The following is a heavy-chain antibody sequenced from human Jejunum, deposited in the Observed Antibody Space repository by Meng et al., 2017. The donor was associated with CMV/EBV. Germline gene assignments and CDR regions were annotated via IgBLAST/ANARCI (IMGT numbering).Heavy chain of an antibody. CDR3: AKVEVSAGTTASSFDI. V-gene: IGHV3-30*02. J-gene: IGHJ3*02. Sequence: FNFNIYGMYWVRQGPGRGLEWVAFIRNDGSTRYYADSVKGRFTVSRDNSKNTLYLQMDSLSAEDTAVYYCAKVEVSAGTTASSFDIWGHGTSVTVPS. CDR2: IRNDGSTR. CDR1: FNFNIYG. D-gene: IGHD3-10*01.